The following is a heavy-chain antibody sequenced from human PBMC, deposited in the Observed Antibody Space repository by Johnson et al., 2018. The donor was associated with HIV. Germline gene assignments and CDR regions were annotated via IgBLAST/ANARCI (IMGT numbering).Heavy chain of an antibody. V-gene: IGHV3-30*03. J-gene: IGHJ3*02. CDR2: ISYDGNNK. CDR3: ARDWDLPNAFDI. Sequence: QVQLVESGGGVVQPGRSLRLSCAASGFTFTSYGMHWVRQAPGKGLEWVAVISYDGNNKYYVDSVKGRFTISRDNSKNTLYLQMNSLRAEDTAVYFCARDWDLPNAFDIWGQGTMVTVSS. CDR1: GFTFTSYG. D-gene: IGHD1-26*01.